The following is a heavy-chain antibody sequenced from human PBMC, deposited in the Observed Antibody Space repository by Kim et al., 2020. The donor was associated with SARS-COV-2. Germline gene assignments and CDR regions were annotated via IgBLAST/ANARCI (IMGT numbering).Heavy chain of an antibody. D-gene: IGHD2-2*01. Sequence: GGSLRLSCAASGFTFSTYGMHWVRQAPGQGLEWVAVISYDGSNKYYADSVKGRFTISRDNSKNKLYLQMNSLRAEDTAVYYCAKDVEIVVVPAAPTFEYWGQGTLVTVSS. V-gene: IGHV3-30*18. CDR2: ISYDGSNK. J-gene: IGHJ4*02. CDR1: GFTFSTYG. CDR3: AKDVEIVVVPAAPTFEY.